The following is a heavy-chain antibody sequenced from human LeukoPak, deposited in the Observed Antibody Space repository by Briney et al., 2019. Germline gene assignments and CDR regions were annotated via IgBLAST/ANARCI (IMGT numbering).Heavy chain of an antibody. J-gene: IGHJ4*02. V-gene: IGHV3-7*01. CDR3: AKDIVGGGDDY. Sequence: PGGSLRLSCEASGFTFKKFWMSWVRQAPGKGLEWVANIQEDGKKENYVDSVRGRFTISRDNAKNSIYLQMNSLRVEDTAVYYCAKDIVGGGDDYWGQGTLVTVSS. CDR1: GFTFKKFW. CDR2: IQEDGKKE. D-gene: IGHD2-21*02.